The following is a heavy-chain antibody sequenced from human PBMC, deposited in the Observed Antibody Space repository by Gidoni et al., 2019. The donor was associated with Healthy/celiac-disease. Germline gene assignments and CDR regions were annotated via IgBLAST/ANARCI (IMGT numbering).Heavy chain of an antibody. Sequence: EVQLVESGGGLVQPGGSLRLSCAASGFTFSSYEMNWVRQAPGKGLEWVSYIRSSGSTIYYADSVKGRFTISRDNAKNSLYLQMNSLRAEDTAVYYCARGLGDSSGYPLTPARYFDLWGRGTLVTVSS. CDR3: ARGLGDSSGYPLTPARYFDL. CDR2: IRSSGSTI. CDR1: GFTFSSYE. V-gene: IGHV3-48*03. J-gene: IGHJ2*01. D-gene: IGHD3-22*01.